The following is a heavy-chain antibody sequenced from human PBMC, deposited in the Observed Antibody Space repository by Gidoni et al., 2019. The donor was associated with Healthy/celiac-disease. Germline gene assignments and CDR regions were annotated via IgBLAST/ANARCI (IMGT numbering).Heavy chain of an antibody. CDR1: GFTFSSDG. V-gene: IGHV3-33*01. CDR3: ARGDLWPTSMYYFDY. Sequence: QVQLVESGGGVFQPGRSLRLSCAAAGFTFSSDGMHWVRQAPGKGLEWLAVIWYDGSNKYYADSVKGRFTISRDNSKNTLYLQMNSLRAEDTAVYYCARGDLWPTSMYYFDYWGQGTLVTVSS. J-gene: IGHJ4*02. CDR2: IWYDGSNK. D-gene: IGHD2-21*01.